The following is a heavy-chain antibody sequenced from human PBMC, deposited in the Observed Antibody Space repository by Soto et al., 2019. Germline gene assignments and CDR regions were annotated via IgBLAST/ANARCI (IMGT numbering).Heavy chain of an antibody. CDR1: GASVSSGSYY. CDR3: ARAAMQTPYYYDF. V-gene: IGHV4-61*01. J-gene: IGHJ4*02. Sequence: QVQLQESGPGLVKPSETLSLTCTISGASVSSGSYYWSWIRQPPGKGLEWIGYVYTSVITTYNPSLKSRVTISVDMSKDQFSLKLSSVTAADTAMYYCARAAMQTPYYYDFWGQGTLVTVSS. CDR2: VYTSVIT.